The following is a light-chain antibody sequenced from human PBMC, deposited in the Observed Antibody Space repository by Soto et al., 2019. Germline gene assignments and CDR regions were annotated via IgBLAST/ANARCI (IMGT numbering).Light chain of an antibody. CDR2: WAS. V-gene: IGKV4-1*01. CDR3: QHYYTTPPA. Sequence: DIVMTQSPDSLAVSLGERATINCKSSQSVLYSPNNKNYLAWFQQKPGLPPKLIIYWASTRESGVPDRFSGSGSGPDFTLTISSLQAEDVAVYSCQHYYTTPPAFGPGTKVDIK. CDR1: QSVLYSPNNKNY. J-gene: IGKJ3*01.